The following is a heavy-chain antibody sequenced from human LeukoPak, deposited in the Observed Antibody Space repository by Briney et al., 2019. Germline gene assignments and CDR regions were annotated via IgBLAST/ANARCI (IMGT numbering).Heavy chain of an antibody. CDR2: IGGSDGST. CDR3: AREPGYSIGWGTDN. J-gene: IGHJ4*02. CDR1: GITFSTSG. D-gene: IGHD6-19*01. V-gene: IGHV3-23*01. Sequence: PGGSLRLSCAASGITFSTSGMHWVRQAPGKGLEWVSTIGGSDGSTDYADSVKGRFTISRDNFKNTLYLQMKSLRADDTAIYYCAREPGYSIGWGTDNWGQGTLVTVSS.